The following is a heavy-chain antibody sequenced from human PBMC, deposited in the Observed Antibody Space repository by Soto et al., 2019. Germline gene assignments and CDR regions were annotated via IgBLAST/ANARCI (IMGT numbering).Heavy chain of an antibody. CDR2: IYYGGTT. J-gene: IGHJ3*02. CDR1: GGSINSGNYY. D-gene: IGHD3-16*01. Sequence: QLQLQGSGPGLVKPSETLSLTCTVSGGSINSGNYYWGWIRQPPGKGLEWIGSIYYGGTTYYNPSLKSRVTISVDTSKSQFSLKLSSVTAADTAVYYCARPRGTRWIDPFDIWGQGTMVTVSS. CDR3: ARPRGTRWIDPFDI. V-gene: IGHV4-39*01.